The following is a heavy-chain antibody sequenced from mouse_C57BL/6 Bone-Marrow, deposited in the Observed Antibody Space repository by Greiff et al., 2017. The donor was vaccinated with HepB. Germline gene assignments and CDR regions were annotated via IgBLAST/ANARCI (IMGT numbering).Heavy chain of an antibody. CDR3: ARSDYYGSSSSYYAMDY. J-gene: IGHJ4*01. V-gene: IGHV1-66*01. CDR2: IYPGRGNT. D-gene: IGHD1-1*01. CDR1: GYSFTSYY. Sequence: VKLMESGPELVKPGASVKMSCKASGYSFTSYYIHWVKQRPGQGLEWIGWIYPGRGNTKYNEKFKGKATLTADTSSSTAYMQLSSLTSEDSAVYYCARSDYYGSSSSYYAMDYWGQGTSVTVSS.